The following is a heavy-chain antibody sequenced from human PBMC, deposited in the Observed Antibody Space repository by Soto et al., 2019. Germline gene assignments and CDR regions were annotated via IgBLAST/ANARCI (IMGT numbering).Heavy chain of an antibody. CDR3: AKVVLSIAAAGWENYYYGMDV. J-gene: IGHJ6*02. CDR1: GFTFSSYG. D-gene: IGHD6-13*01. Sequence: GGSLRLSCAASGFTFSSYGMHWVRQAPGKGLEWVAVIWYDGSNKYYADSVKGRFTISRDNSKNTLYLQMNSLRAEDTAVYYCAKVVLSIAAAGWENYYYGMDVWGQGTTVTVSS. V-gene: IGHV3-33*06. CDR2: IWYDGSNK.